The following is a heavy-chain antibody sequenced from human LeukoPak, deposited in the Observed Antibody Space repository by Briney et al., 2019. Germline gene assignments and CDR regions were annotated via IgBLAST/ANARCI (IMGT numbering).Heavy chain of an antibody. CDR1: GFTFSSYG. CDR2: IRYDGSNK. D-gene: IGHD2-2*01. J-gene: IGHJ3*02. V-gene: IGHV3-30*02. CDR3: ARESIVVVPTTMDDASDI. Sequence: GGSLRLSCAASGFTFSSYGMHWVRQAPGKGLEWVAFIRYDGSNKCYADSVKGRFTISRDNSKNTLYLQMHSLRVEDTAVYYCARESIVVVPTTMDDASDIWGQGTMVTVSS.